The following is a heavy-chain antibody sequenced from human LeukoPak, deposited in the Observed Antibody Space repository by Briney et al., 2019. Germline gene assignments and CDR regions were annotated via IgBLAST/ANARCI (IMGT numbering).Heavy chain of an antibody. CDR2: ISTSSSTI. J-gene: IGHJ4*02. CDR3: TKGETAVTSYLHF. V-gene: IGHV3-48*02. Sequence: GGSLRLSCAASGFTFSTYSMNWVRQAPGKGVEWVSFISTSSSTIYYADSVRGRFTISRDNAKNSLYLQMNSLRDEDTAVYYCTKGETAVTSYLHFWGQGTLVTVSS. D-gene: IGHD4-17*01. CDR1: GFTFSTYS.